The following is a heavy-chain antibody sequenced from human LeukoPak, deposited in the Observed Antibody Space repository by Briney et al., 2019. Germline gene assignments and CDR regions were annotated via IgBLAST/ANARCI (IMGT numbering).Heavy chain of an antibody. CDR2: IYHSGST. Sequence: PSETLSLTCAVSGGSISSGGYSWSWIWQPPGKGLEWIGYIYHSGSTYYNPSLKSRVTISVDTSKNQFSLKLSSVTAADTAVYYCARGGPFMITFGGGRTRYFDYWGQGTLVTVSS. J-gene: IGHJ4*02. V-gene: IGHV4-30-2*01. CDR3: ARGGPFMITFGGGRTRYFDY. CDR1: GGSISSGGYS. D-gene: IGHD3-16*01.